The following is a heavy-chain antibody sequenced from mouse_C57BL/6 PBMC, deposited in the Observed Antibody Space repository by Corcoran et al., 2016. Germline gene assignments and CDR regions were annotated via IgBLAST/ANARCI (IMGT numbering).Heavy chain of an antibody. CDR3: ARDRYFDY. D-gene: IGHD3-2*01. CDR1: GSTFPTYG. Sequence: QIQLVKSGPERKKPGETVMISSKASGSTFPTYGMSWVKQAPGKGVKWMGWINTYSGVPTYADDFKGRFAFSLESSASTAYLQINNLKNEDTATYFCARDRYFDYWGQGTTLTVSS. CDR2: INTYSGVP. J-gene: IGHJ2*01. V-gene: IGHV9-3*01.